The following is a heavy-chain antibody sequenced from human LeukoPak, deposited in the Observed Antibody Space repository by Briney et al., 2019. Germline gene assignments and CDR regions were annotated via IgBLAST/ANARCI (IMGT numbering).Heavy chain of an antibody. CDR3: ASGLDYYDSSGYYSGDAFDI. V-gene: IGHV1-18*01. CDR1: GYTFTSYG. J-gene: IGHJ3*02. CDR2: FSAYNGNT. D-gene: IGHD3-22*01. Sequence: ASVKVSCKASGYTFTSYGISWVRQAPGQGLEWMGWFSAYNGNTNYAQKLQGRVTMTTDTSTSTAYMELRSLRSDDTAVYYCASGLDYYDSSGYYSGDAFDIWGQGTMVTVSS.